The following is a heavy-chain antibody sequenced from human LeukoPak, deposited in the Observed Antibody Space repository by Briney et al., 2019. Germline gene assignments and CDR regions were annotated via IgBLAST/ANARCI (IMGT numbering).Heavy chain of an antibody. D-gene: IGHD5-24*01. V-gene: IGHV4-59*08. J-gene: IGHJ3*02. CDR3: ARHVTISGPYDASDI. CDR1: GDSISSYY. CDR2: IYYSGGT. Sequence: PSGTLSLTCTVSGDSISSYYWGWIRQPPGKGLEWIGYIYYSGGTDYNPSLKSRVTISVDTSKNQFSLKLRSVTAADTAVYYCARHVTISGPYDASDIWGQGTMVTVSP.